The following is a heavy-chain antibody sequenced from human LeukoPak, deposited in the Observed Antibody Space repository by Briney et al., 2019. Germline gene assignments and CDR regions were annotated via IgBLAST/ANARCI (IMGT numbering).Heavy chain of an antibody. V-gene: IGHV1-2*04. CDR1: GYTFTGYY. CDR3: ARALYYDSSGYKDAFDI. CDR2: INPNSGGT. Sequence: ASVKVSCKAPGYTFTGYYMHWVRQAPGQGLEWMGWINPNSGGTNYAQKFQGWVTMTRDTSISTAYMELSRLRSDDTAVYYCARALYYDSSGYKDAFDIWGQGTMVTVSS. J-gene: IGHJ3*02. D-gene: IGHD3-22*01.